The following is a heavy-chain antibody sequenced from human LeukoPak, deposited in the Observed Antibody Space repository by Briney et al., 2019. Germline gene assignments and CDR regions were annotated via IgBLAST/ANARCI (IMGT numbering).Heavy chain of an antibody. J-gene: IGHJ4*02. CDR3: ARGALGFDY. CDR2: IGTAGDT. CDR1: GFTFSSYD. V-gene: IGHV3-13*04. Sequence: GGSLRLSCAASGFTFSSYDIQWVRQATGKGLEWVSSIGTAGDTYYAGSVKGRFTLSRQNAKKSSYLQMNNLGAGDTAFYYCARGALGFDYWGQGTLVTVSS.